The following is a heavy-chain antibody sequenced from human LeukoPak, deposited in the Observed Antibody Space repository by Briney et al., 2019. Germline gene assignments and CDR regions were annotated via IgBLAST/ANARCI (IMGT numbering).Heavy chain of an antibody. D-gene: IGHD6-13*01. J-gene: IGHJ4*02. CDR1: GGSIASYY. CDR3: ARGGGLAAANDFDY. Sequence: SETLSLTCTVSGGSIASYYWSWIRQPAGKGLEWIGRIYTSGSTNYNPSLKSRVTISVDTSKNQFSLKLSSVTAADTAVYYCARGGGLAAANDFDYWGQGTLVTVSS. V-gene: IGHV4-4*07. CDR2: IYTSGST.